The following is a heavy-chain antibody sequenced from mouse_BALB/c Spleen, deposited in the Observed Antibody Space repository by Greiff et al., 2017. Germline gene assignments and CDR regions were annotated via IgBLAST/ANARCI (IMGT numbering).Heavy chain of an antibody. CDR1: GFTFSDYY. V-gene: IGHV5-4*02. J-gene: IGHJ4*01. Sequence: DVQLVESGGGLVKPGGSLKLSCAASGFTFSDYYMYWVRQTPEKRLEWVATISDGGSYTYYPDSVKGRFTISRDNAKNNLYLQMSSLKSEDTAMYYCARDRGYGGMDYWGQGTSVTVSS. CDR2: ISDGGSYT. D-gene: IGHD2-2*01. CDR3: ARDRGYGGMDY.